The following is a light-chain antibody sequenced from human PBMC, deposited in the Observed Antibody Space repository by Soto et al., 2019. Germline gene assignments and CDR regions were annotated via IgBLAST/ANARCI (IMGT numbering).Light chain of an antibody. Sequence: SYELTQPPSVSVAPGQTAKIICGGNNIGSKSVQWYQQKPGQAPVLVVYDDSDRPSGIPERFSGSKSWNTATLTISRVEAGDEVDYYCQVWDTSSDHNVFGPGTKGTVL. CDR1: NIGSKS. J-gene: IGLJ1*01. CDR2: DDS. CDR3: QVWDTSSDHNV. V-gene: IGLV3-21*02.